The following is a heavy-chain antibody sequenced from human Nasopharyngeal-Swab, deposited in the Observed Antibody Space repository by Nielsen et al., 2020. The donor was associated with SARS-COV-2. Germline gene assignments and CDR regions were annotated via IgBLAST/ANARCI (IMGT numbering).Heavy chain of an antibody. V-gene: IGHV4-39*07. J-gene: IGHJ5*02. CDR3: ASGEENNWFDP. CDR2: IYYSGST. D-gene: IGHD3-10*01. Sequence: WIRQPPGKGLEWIGSIYYSGSTYYNPSLKSRVTISVDTSKNQFSLKLSPVTAADTAVYYCASGEENNWFDPWGQGTLVTVS.